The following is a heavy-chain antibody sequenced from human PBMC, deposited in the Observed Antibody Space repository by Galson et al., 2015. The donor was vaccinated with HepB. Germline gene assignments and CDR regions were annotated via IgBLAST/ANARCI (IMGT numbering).Heavy chain of an antibody. V-gene: IGHV1-18*04. CDR1: GYTFTSYG. D-gene: IGHD3-3*01. CDR3: ARDSGITIFGVVTFDP. Sequence: SVKVSCKASGYTFTSYGISWVRQAPGQGLEWMGWISPYNGNTNYTQKFQGRVTMTTDTSTTTAYMELRSLRSDDTAVYYCARDSGITIFGVVTFDPWGQGTLVTVSS. CDR2: ISPYNGNT. J-gene: IGHJ5*02.